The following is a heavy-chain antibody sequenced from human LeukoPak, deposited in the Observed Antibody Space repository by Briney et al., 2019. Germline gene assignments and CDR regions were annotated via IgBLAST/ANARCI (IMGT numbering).Heavy chain of an antibody. D-gene: IGHD3-22*01. Sequence: EASVKVSCKASGYTFTSYGISWVRQAPGQGLEWMGWISAYNGNTNYAQKLQGRVTMTTDTSTSTAHMELRSLRSDDTAVYYCARVGSGYRVDPWGQGTLVTVSS. CDR1: GYTFTSYG. V-gene: IGHV1-18*01. J-gene: IGHJ5*02. CDR3: ARVGSGYRVDP. CDR2: ISAYNGNT.